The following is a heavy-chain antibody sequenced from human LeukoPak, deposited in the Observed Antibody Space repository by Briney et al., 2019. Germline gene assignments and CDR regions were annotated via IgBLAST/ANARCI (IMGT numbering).Heavy chain of an antibody. J-gene: IGHJ4*02. Sequence: ASVKVSCKVSGYTLNELSMHWVRQAPGKGLEWMGGFDPADGETVYAHRFQGRLTMTEDTSTITGYMELTSLRSEDTAVYYCAADGGGLSSVVTPRSSPFDYWGQGTLVTVSS. CDR2: FDPADGET. V-gene: IGHV1-24*01. CDR3: AADGGGLSSVVTPRSSPFDY. D-gene: IGHD4-23*01. CDR1: GYTLNELS.